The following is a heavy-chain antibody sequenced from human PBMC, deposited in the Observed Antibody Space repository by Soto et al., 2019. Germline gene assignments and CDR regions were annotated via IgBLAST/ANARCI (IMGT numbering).Heavy chain of an antibody. J-gene: IGHJ5*02. D-gene: IGHD2-2*02. CDR1: GYSFTSYW. Sequence: PGESLKISCKGSGYSFTSYWISWVRQMPGKGLEWMGRIDPSDSYTNYSPSFQGHVTISADKSISTAYLQWSSLKASDTAMYYCARHLNIVVVPAAIGTSLDPWGQGTLVTVSS. CDR2: IDPSDSYT. CDR3: ARHLNIVVVPAAIGTSLDP. V-gene: IGHV5-10-1*01.